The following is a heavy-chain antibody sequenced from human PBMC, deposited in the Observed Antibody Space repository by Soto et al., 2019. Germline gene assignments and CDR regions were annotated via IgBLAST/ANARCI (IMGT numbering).Heavy chain of an antibody. D-gene: IGHD3-10*01. V-gene: IGHV4-39*01. J-gene: IGHJ4*02. CDR1: GGSISSSSYY. Sequence: QLQLQESGPGLVKPSETLSLTCTVSGGSISSSSYYWSWIRQPPGKGLEWIGSIYYSGSTYYNPSLKSRVTISVDTSKNQFSLKLSSVTAADTAVYYCARRSGSGSYPLFDYWGQGTLVTVSS. CDR3: ARRSGSGSYPLFDY. CDR2: IYYSGST.